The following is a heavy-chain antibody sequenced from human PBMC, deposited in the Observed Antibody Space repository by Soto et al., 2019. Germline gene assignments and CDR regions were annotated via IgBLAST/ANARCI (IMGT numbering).Heavy chain of an antibody. CDR1: GGTFSSYA. CDR2: IIPIFGTA. D-gene: IGHD1-1*01. Sequence: QVQLVQSGAEVKKPGSSVKVSCKASGGTFSSYAISWVRQAPGQGLELMVGIIPIFGTANDAKKFQGRVTITADESTSPAYMELSILRSEDTAVYYFARKRAWNPGWFDPWGQGTLVTVSS. V-gene: IGHV1-69*01. CDR3: ARKRAWNPGWFDP. J-gene: IGHJ5*02.